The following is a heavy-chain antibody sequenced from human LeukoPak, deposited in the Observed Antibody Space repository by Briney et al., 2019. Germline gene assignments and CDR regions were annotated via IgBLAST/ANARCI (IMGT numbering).Heavy chain of an antibody. V-gene: IGHV3-66*01. CDR2: IYSGGST. D-gene: IGHD3-3*01. CDR3: ARDPGYYDFWSGSALGMDV. Sequence: GGSLRLSCAASGFTFSSYVMNWVRQAPGKGLEWVSVIYSGGSTYYADSVKGRFTISRDNSKNTLYLQMNSLRAEDTAVYYCARDPGYYDFWSGSALGMDVWGQGTTVTVSS. CDR1: GFTFSSYV. J-gene: IGHJ6*02.